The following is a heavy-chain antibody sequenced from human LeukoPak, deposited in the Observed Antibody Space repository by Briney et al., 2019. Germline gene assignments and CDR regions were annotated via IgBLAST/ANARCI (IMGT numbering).Heavy chain of an antibody. CDR1: GFTFSRYW. V-gene: IGHV3-7*01. Sequence: GGSLRLSCAASGFTFSRYWMSCVRQAPGKGLEWVASIRQDGSEKYSVDSVKGRFTVSRDNAKNSLYLQMNSLRAADTALYYCAREADLGTTISGSFDIWGQGTMVTVSS. CDR3: AREADLGTTISGSFDI. CDR2: IRQDGSEK. D-gene: IGHD5-24*01. J-gene: IGHJ3*02.